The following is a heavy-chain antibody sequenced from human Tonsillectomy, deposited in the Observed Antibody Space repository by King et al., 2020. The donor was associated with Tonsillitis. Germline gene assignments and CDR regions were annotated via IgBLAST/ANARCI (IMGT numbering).Heavy chain of an antibody. CDR1: GFTASSYS. V-gene: IGHV3-74*03. CDR2: LNSDGSST. J-gene: IGHJ4*02. Sequence: GQRVESGGGLVQPGGSLRLSCAASGFTASSYSMHWVRQAPGKGLMWVSVLNSDGSSTKSADSVKGRFTISRDNAKNTLYLQMNSLTAEDTAVYYCSRPVGATTNFDYWGQGTLVTVSS. CDR3: SRPVGATTNFDY. D-gene: IGHD1-26*01.